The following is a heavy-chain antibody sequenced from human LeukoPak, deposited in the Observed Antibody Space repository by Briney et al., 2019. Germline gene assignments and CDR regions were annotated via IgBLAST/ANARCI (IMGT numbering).Heavy chain of an antibody. D-gene: IGHD2/OR15-2a*01. CDR2: ISSSGNNT. V-gene: IGHV3-21*01. CDR1: GFTFNSYA. Sequence: PGGSLRLSCAASGFTFNSYAMNWVRQAPGKGLEWVSTISSSGNNTYYTDSVKGRFTISRDNAKNSLFLQMNSLTADDTAVYYCARERTTIVSGTTIGAYWGQGTLVTVSS. CDR3: ARERTTIVSGTTIGAY. J-gene: IGHJ4*02.